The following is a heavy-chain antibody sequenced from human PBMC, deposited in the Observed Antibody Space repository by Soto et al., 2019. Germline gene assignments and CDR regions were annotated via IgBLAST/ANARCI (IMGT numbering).Heavy chain of an antibody. CDR2: FFYTGST. CDR3: ARSRDGYNLNPIDQ. D-gene: IGHD5-12*01. V-gene: IGHV4-59*01. Sequence: QVQLQVSGPGLVKPSATLSLSCTVSTGSTNSFYWSWIRQPPGKGLEWIGYFFYTGSTNHNPSLKSRVNISLDMSSSQFSLSLSSVTAADTAMYYCARSRDGYNLNPIDQWGQGLLVTVSS. J-gene: IGHJ4*02. CDR1: TGSTNSFY.